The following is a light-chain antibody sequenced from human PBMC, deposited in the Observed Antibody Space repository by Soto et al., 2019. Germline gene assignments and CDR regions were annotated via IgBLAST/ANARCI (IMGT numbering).Light chain of an antibody. CDR1: QSVSSY. Sequence: EIVLTQSPATLSLSPGERATLSCRASQSVSSYLAWYQQKPGQAPRLLIYDASNRSTGIPARFSGSGSGTDSTLTISSLEPEDFAVYYYQQRSNWPSTFGQGTKV. CDR3: QQRSNWPST. V-gene: IGKV3-11*01. J-gene: IGKJ1*01. CDR2: DAS.